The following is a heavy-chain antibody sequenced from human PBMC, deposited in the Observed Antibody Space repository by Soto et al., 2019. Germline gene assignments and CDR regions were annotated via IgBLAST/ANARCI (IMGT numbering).Heavy chain of an antibody. V-gene: IGHV3-15*07. CDR1: GFTFSNAW. D-gene: IGHD3-22*01. Sequence: GGSLRLSCAASGFTFSNAWMNWVRQAPGKGLEWVGRIKSKTDGGTTDYAAPVKGRFTISRDDSKNTLYLQMNSLKTEDTAVYYCTTGAFAGLGGEPTYYYDSSGYYDPYYFDYWGQGTLVTVS. CDR2: IKSKTDGGTT. CDR3: TTGAFAGLGGEPTYYYDSSGYYDPYYFDY. J-gene: IGHJ4*02.